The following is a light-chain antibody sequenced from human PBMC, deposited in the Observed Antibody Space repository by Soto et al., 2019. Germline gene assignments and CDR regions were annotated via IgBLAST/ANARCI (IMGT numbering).Light chain of an antibody. CDR3: GTWDSSLSAEV. J-gene: IGLJ2*01. Sequence: QSVLTQPPSVSAAPGQKVTISCSGSSSNIGNNYVSWYQHLPGTAPKLLIYDNSNRPSGIPDRFSGSKSGTSATLGITGLQTGDEADYYCGTWDSSLSAEVFGGGTKLTVL. V-gene: IGLV1-51*01. CDR1: SSNIGNNY. CDR2: DNS.